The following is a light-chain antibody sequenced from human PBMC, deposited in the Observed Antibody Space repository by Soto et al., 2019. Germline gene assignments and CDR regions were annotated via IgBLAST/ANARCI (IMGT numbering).Light chain of an antibody. CDR3: QQYNSYPYT. CDR1: QSISTW. V-gene: IGKV1-5*01. CDR2: DAS. J-gene: IGKJ2*01. Sequence: DIQMTQSPSTVSASVGDGVTITCRASQSISTWLAWYQQKPGKAPNLLIYDASTLESGGPSGFSGSGSGTEFTLTISSLQTDDSATYYCQQYNSYPYTVCQGTKLEIK.